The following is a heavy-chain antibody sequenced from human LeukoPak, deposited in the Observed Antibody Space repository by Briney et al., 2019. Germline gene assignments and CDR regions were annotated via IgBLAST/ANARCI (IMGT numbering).Heavy chain of an antibody. CDR2: IKQDGSEK. V-gene: IGHV3-7*03. CDR3: ARGDTVTTLGAFDI. Sequence: GGSLRLSCAASGFTFSSYWMSWVRQAPGKGLEWVANIKQDGSEKYYVDSVKGRFTISRDNAKNSLYLQMNSLRAEDTAVYYCARGDTVTTLGAFDIWGQGTMVTVSS. CDR1: GFTFSSYW. D-gene: IGHD4-17*01. J-gene: IGHJ3*02.